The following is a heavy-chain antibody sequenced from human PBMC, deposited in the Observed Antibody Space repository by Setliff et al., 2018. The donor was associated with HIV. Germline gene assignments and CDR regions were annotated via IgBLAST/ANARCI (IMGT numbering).Heavy chain of an antibody. Sequence: ASVKVSCKASGYTFTDYYMHWVRQAPGQRLEWMGWINAGNGNTKYSQKFQGRVTITRDTSASTAYMGLSSLRSEDTAVHYCARGFSVYSSSDPLLNWFDPWGQGTLVTVSS. CDR2: INAGNGNT. CDR1: GYTFTDYY. CDR3: ARGFSVYSSSDPLLNWFDP. D-gene: IGHD6-6*01. J-gene: IGHJ5*02. V-gene: IGHV1-3*01.